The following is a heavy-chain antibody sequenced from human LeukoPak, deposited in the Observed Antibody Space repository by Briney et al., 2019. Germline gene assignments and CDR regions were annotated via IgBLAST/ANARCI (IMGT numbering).Heavy chain of an antibody. CDR1: GFSFSDAA. J-gene: IGHJ4*02. D-gene: IGHD3-22*01. V-gene: IGHV3-73*01. CDR3: ARDRGDSSGYYYPTWDY. CDR2: VRSRASDYAT. Sequence: GGSLRLSCAASGFSFSDAAIHWVRQASGKGLEWVGRVRSRASDYATAYAASVKGRFTISRDESKNTAYLQMNSLRAEDTAVYYCARDRGDSSGYYYPTWDYWGQGTLVTVSS.